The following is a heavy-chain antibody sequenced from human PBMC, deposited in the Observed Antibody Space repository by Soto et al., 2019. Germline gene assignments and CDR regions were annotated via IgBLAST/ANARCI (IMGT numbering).Heavy chain of an antibody. CDR3: ARLEVGLRYFGPLTYGMDV. V-gene: IGHV4-31*03. Sequence: QVQLQESGPGLVKPSQTLSLTCTVSGGSISSGGYYWSWIRQHPGKGLEWIGYIYYSGRTYYNPSRKSRVTISVDTSKNQFSLKLSSVTAADTAVYYCARLEVGLRYFGPLTYGMDVWGQGTTVTVSS. CDR2: IYYSGRT. CDR1: GGSISSGGYY. D-gene: IGHD3-9*01. J-gene: IGHJ6*02.